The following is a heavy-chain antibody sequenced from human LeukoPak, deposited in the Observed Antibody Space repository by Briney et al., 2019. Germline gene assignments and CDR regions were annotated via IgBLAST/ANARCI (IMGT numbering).Heavy chain of an antibody. Sequence: PGGSLRLSCAASGFTFSTYALTWVRQAPGKGLEWVSAIGSAGVTFYADSVKGRFTISRDNTRNTLYLQMDSLRAEDTAVYYCARDFGGLDGDGLDYWGQGTLVTVSS. D-gene: IGHD4-17*01. CDR2: IGSAGVT. CDR3: ARDFGGLDGDGLDY. J-gene: IGHJ4*02. CDR1: GFTFSTYA. V-gene: IGHV3-23*01.